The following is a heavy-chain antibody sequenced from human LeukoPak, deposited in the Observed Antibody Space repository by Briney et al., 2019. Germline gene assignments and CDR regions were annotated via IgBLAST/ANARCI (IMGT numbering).Heavy chain of an antibody. CDR2: IYYSGST. CDR3: ARTTEAHSWRTRYYDYYMDV. V-gene: IGHV4-61*10. D-gene: IGHD6-13*01. J-gene: IGHJ6*03. Sequence: SETLSLTCTVSGGSISSGSYYWSWIRQPAGKGLEWIGYIYYSGSTNYNPSLKSRVTISVDTSKNQFSLKLSSVTAADTAVYYCARTTEAHSWRTRYYDYYMDVWGKGTTVTVSS. CDR1: GGSISSGSYY.